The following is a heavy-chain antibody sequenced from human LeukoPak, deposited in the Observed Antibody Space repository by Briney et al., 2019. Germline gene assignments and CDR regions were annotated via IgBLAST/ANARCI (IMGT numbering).Heavy chain of an antibody. Sequence: ASVKVSCKASGYTFTSYYMHWVRQAPGQGLEWMGIINPSGGSTSYAQKFQGRVTMTRDMSTSTVYMELSSLRSEDTAVYYCAKSNGYGLIDIWGQGTMVTVSS. CDR3: AKSNGYGLIDI. J-gene: IGHJ3*02. V-gene: IGHV1-46*01. CDR2: INPSGGST. D-gene: IGHD3-10*01. CDR1: GYTFTSYY.